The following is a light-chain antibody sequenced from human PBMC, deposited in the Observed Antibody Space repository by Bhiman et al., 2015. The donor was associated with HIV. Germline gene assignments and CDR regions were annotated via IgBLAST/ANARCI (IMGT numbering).Light chain of an antibody. CDR1: SSDVGAYNY. Sequence: QSALTQPASVSGSPGQSIAISCTGTSSDVGAYNYVSWYQQHPGKAPKLVIYDVTNRPSGVSDRFSGSKSGNTASLTISGLQAEDEADYYCGSYTSTTTHVFGTGTKVTVL. V-gene: IGLV2-14*03. CDR3: GSYTSTTTHV. CDR2: DVT. J-gene: IGLJ1*01.